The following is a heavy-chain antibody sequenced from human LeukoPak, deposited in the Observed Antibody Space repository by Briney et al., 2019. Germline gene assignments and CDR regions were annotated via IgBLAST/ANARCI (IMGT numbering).Heavy chain of an antibody. Sequence: GGSLRLSCAASGFAFNKYWMHWVRHTPGKGVVWVSRINGDGRTTSYADSVKGGFTISRDNANNTLYLQMSSLRAEDTAVYYCATGNYYDSRGYYTFGHWGQGTLVTVSS. V-gene: IGHV3-74*01. CDR2: INGDGRTT. D-gene: IGHD3-22*01. CDR1: GFAFNKYW. CDR3: ATGNYYDSRGYYTFGH. J-gene: IGHJ4*02.